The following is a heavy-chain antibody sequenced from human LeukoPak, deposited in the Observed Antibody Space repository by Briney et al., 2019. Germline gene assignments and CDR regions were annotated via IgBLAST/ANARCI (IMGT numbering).Heavy chain of an antibody. V-gene: IGHV3-30*03. J-gene: IGHJ4*02. CDR2: ISYDGSNK. Sequence: GGSLRLSCAASGFTFSSYGMHWVRQAPGKGLEWVAVISYDGSNKCYADSVKGRFTISRDNSKNTLYLQMNSLRAEDTAVYYCATYYDFWSGYYRDYWGQGTLVTVSS. CDR1: GFTFSSYG. D-gene: IGHD3-3*01. CDR3: ATYYDFWSGYYRDY.